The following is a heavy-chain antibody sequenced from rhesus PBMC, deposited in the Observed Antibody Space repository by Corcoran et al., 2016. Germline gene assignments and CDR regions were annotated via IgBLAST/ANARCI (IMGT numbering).Heavy chain of an antibody. Sequence: EVQLVESGGGVVQPGGSLRLSCAASGFTFDDYAMHWVRQAPGKGLEWVSGISWSGGSTYYADSVKGQFTISRDNAKNSLYLQMGSLRAEDTALYYCARAAQLLAMGGFDYWGQGVLVTVSS. D-gene: IGHD2-2*01. CDR3: ARAAQLLAMGGFDY. J-gene: IGHJ4*01. CDR1: GFTFDDYA. V-gene: IGHV3-201*01. CDR2: ISWSGGST.